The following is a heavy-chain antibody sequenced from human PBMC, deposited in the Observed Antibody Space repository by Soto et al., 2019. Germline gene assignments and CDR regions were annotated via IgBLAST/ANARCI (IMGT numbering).Heavy chain of an antibody. CDR1: GFTFVDYA. D-gene: IGHD2-2*01. J-gene: IGHJ3*01. CDR3: TKDEGYCISISCKDAFDY. Sequence: VQLVESGGGLVQPGRSLRLSCAASGFTFVDYAMHWGRQAPGQGLEWVSGISWDGGYKGYADSVKGRFTISRDNAKKSLYLEMNSLRVEDTALYYCTKDEGYCISISCKDAFDYWGQGTMVTVS. CDR2: ISWDGGYK. V-gene: IGHV3-9*01.